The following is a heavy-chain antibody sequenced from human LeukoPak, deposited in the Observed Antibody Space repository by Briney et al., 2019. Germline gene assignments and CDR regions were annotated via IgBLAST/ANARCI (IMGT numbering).Heavy chain of an antibody. V-gene: IGHV4-59*01. J-gene: IGHJ1*01. CDR2: IYYSGST. D-gene: IGHD3-22*01. Sequence: SETLSLTCTVSGGSISSYYWSWIRQPPGKGLEWIGYIYYSGSTNYNPSLKSRVTISVDTSKNQFSLKLGSVTAADTAVYYCARGDSSGPTRAEYFQHWGQGTLVTVSS. CDR3: ARGDSSGPTRAEYFQH. CDR1: GGSISSYY.